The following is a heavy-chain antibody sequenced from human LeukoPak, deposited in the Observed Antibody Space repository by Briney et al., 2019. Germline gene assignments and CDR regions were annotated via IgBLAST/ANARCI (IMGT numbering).Heavy chain of an antibody. Sequence: GGSLRLSCAASGFTFSSYGMHWVRQAPGKGLEWVAVIWNDGSNKYYADSVKGRFTISRDNSKNTLYLQMNSLRAEDTAVYYCASLKMYSSGWSQFDYWGQGTLVTVSS. J-gene: IGHJ4*02. V-gene: IGHV3-33*01. D-gene: IGHD6-19*01. CDR3: ASLKMYSSGWSQFDY. CDR2: IWNDGSNK. CDR1: GFTFSSYG.